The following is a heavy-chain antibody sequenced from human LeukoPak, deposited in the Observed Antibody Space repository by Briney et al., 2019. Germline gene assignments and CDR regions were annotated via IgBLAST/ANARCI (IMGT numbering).Heavy chain of an antibody. J-gene: IGHJ6*03. V-gene: IGHV3-20*04. D-gene: IGHD2-2*01. CDR2: INWNGGST. CDR1: GFTFDDYG. Sequence: GGSLRLSCAASGFTFDDYGMSWVRQAPGKGLEWVSGINWNGGSTGYADSVKGRFTISRDNAKNSLYLRMNSLRAEDTALYYCARGLYCSSTSCYDYYYYYMDVWGKGTTVTVSS. CDR3: ARGLYCSSTSCYDYYYYYMDV.